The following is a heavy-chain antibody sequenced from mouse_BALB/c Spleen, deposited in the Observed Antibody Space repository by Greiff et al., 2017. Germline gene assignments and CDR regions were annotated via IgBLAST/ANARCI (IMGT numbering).Heavy chain of an antibody. D-gene: IGHD3-3*01. J-gene: IGHJ4*01. CDR2: ISYSGST. V-gene: IGHV3-2*02. CDR3: AELGGYYAMDY. CDR1: GYSITSDYA. Sequence: VQLKESGPGLVKPSQSLSLTCTVTGYSITSDYAWNWIRQFPGNKLEWMGYISYSGSTSYNPSLKSRISITRDTSKNQFFLQLNSVTTEDTATYYCAELGGYYAMDYWGQGTSVTFSS.